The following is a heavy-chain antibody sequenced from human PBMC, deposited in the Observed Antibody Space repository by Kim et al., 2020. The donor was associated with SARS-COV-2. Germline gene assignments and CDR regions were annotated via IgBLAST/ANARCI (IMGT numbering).Heavy chain of an antibody. V-gene: IGHV4-61*02. J-gene: IGHJ6*02. CDR1: GGSISSGSYY. Sequence: SETLSLTCTVSGGSISSGSYYWSWIRQPAGKGLEWIGRIYTSGSTNYNPSLKSRVTISVDTSKNQFSLKLSSVTAADTAVYYCARDQDEVATTEPYYYYYGMDAWGQGTTVTGSS. CDR2: IYTSGST. CDR3: ARDQDEVATTEPYYYYYGMDA. D-gene: IGHD5-12*01.